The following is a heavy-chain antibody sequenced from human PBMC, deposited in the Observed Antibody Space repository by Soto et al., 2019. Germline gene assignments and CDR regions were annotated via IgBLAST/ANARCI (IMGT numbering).Heavy chain of an antibody. V-gene: IGHV1-18*01. CDR1: GYTLTSYG. D-gene: IGHD3-3*01. J-gene: IGHJ4*02. CDR3: ARAESDRYYDFWSGYYVDY. Sequence: ASVKVSCKASGYTLTSYGGSWVRQAPGQGLEWMGWISAYNGNTNYAQKLQGRVTMTTDTSTSTAYMELRSLRSDDTAVYYCARAESDRYYDFWSGYYVDYWGQGTLVTVSS. CDR2: ISAYNGNT.